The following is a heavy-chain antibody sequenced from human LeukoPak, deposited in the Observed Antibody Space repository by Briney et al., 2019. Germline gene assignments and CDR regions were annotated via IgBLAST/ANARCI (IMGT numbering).Heavy chain of an antibody. V-gene: IGHV1-69*04. D-gene: IGHD3-3*01. CDR3: ARDPDDLLSGGSYYDNGMDV. Sequence: SVKVSCKASGDIFSNYGISWVRQAPGQGLEWMARIIPILNILNYAQKFQGRLTISADKPTSTAYMELSSLTSEDTAVYYCARDPDDLLSGGSYYDNGMDVWGQRTTVTFS. J-gene: IGHJ6*02. CDR2: IIPILNIL. CDR1: GDIFSNYG.